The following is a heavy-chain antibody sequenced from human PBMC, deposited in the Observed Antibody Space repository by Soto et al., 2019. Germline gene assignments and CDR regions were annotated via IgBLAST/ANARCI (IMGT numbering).Heavy chain of an antibody. D-gene: IGHD3-9*01. V-gene: IGHV3-33*01. CDR1: GFTFSSYG. Sequence: GGSLRLSCAASGFTFSSYGMHWVRQAPGKGLEWVAVIWYDGSNKYYADSVKGRFTISRDNSKNTLYLQMNSLRAEDTAVYYCARDPDILTGYYYFDYWGQGTLVTVSS. CDR3: ARDPDILTGYYYFDY. J-gene: IGHJ4*02. CDR2: IWYDGSNK.